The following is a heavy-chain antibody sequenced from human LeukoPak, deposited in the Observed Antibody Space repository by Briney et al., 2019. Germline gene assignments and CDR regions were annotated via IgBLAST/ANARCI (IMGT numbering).Heavy chain of an antibody. V-gene: IGHV4-31*03. CDR1: GGSISSGGYY. D-gene: IGHD6-19*01. CDR2: IYYSGST. J-gene: IGHJ4*02. CDR3: ARDPGIAVAGFDF. Sequence: SETLSLTCTVSGGSISSGGYYWSWIRQHPGKGLEWIGYIYYSGSTYYNPSLKSRVTISVDTSKNQFSLKLSFVTAADTAVYFCARDPGIAVAGFDFWGQGTLVTVSS.